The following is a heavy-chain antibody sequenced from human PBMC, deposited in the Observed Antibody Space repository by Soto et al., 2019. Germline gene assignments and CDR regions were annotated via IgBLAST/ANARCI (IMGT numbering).Heavy chain of an antibody. D-gene: IGHD2-15*01. CDR3: ARGIATGQLDP. CDR2: INPDNGNT. CDR1: GYTFTRYT. J-gene: IGHJ5*02. V-gene: IGHV1-3*01. Sequence: GASGKVSFKASGYTFTRYTMNWVRQAPGQRLEWMGWINPDNGNTKSSQKFQDRVIITRDTSASTAYMDLSSLRSEDTAVYYCARGIATGQLDPWGQGTLVTVSS.